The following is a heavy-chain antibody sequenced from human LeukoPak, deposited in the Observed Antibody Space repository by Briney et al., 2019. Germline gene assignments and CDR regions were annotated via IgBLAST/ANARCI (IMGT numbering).Heavy chain of an antibody. Sequence: ASVKVSCKASGYTFTKSYIHWVRQAPGQRLEWMGLINPGGDNTNYAQKFRGRVTITADKSTRTAYMELSSLRSEDTAVYYCARDNDSRDPPHFDYWGQGTLVTVSS. V-gene: IGHV1-46*01. D-gene: IGHD3-16*01. CDR3: ARDNDSRDPPHFDY. CDR2: INPGGDNT. CDR1: GYTFTKSY. J-gene: IGHJ4*02.